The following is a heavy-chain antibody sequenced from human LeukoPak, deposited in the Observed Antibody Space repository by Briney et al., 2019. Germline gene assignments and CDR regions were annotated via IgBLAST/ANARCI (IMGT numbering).Heavy chain of an antibody. CDR1: GFPFSSSD. V-gene: IGHV3-23*01. Sequence: PGGSLRLSCAASGFPFSSSDMTWVRQTPGKGLEWVSGISGSGGSIDYTDSVKGRFTISRDNSKNTLYLQMNSLRAEDTAVYYCAKDSRYEPDAFDIWGQGTMVTVSS. CDR2: ISGSGGSI. J-gene: IGHJ3*02. CDR3: AKDSRYEPDAFDI. D-gene: IGHD3-9*01.